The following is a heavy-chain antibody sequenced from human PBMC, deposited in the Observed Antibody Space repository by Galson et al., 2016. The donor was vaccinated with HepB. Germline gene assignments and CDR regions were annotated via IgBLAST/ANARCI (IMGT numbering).Heavy chain of an antibody. J-gene: IGHJ4*02. CDR1: GYTFTNYG. D-gene: IGHD4-17*01. CDR3: ARLLTTVTAGRDYFDY. V-gene: IGHV1-18*04. Sequence: SVKVSCKASGYTFTNYGITWVRQAPGQGLEWMGWISVYDGNTNYAQKLQGRVTMTTATSTSTAYMEVRNLKSDDTAVYYCARLLTTVTAGRDYFDYWGQGSLVTVSS. CDR2: ISVYDGNT.